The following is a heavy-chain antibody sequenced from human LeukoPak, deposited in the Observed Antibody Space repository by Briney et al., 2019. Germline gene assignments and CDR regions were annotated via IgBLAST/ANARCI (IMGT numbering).Heavy chain of an antibody. CDR2: INPSGGST. D-gene: IGHD2-15*01. CDR1: GYTFTSYY. J-gene: IGHJ5*02. V-gene: IGHV1-46*01. CDR3: ARGEYCSGGSCYSRTWFDP. Sequence: ASVNVSCKASGYTFTSYYMHWVRQAPGQGLEWMGIINPSGGSTSYAQKFQGRVTMTRDTSTSKVYMELSSLRSEDTAVYYGARGEYCSGGSCYSRTWFDPWGQGTLVTVSS.